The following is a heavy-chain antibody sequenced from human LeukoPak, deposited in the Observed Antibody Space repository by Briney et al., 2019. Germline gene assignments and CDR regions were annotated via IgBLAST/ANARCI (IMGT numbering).Heavy chain of an antibody. V-gene: IGHV4-38-2*02. Sequence: RTSETLSLTCTVSGYSISSGYYWGWIRQPPGKGLEWIGSIYHSGSTYYNPSLKSRVTISVDTSKNQFSLKLSSVTAADTAVYYCARDSSGSYESDAFDIWGQGTMVTVSS. D-gene: IGHD1-26*01. J-gene: IGHJ3*02. CDR1: GYSISSGYY. CDR2: IYHSGST. CDR3: ARDSSGSYESDAFDI.